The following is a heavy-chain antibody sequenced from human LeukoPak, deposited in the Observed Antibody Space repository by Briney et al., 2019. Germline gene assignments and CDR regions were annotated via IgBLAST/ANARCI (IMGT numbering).Heavy chain of an antibody. CDR2: ISSGSSYI. CDR3: ARYSGTYRDY. Sequence: PGGSLRLSCAASGFTFSNHNMNWVRQAPGKGLEWVSSISSGSSYIFYADSVKGRFTISRDNAKNSLYLQMNNLRVEDTAMHYCARYSGTYRDYWGQGTLVTVSS. J-gene: IGHJ4*02. CDR1: GFTFSNHN. V-gene: IGHV3-21*01. D-gene: IGHD1-26*01.